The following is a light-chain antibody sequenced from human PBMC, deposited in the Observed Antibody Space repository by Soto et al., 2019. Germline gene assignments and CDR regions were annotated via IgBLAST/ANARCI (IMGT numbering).Light chain of an antibody. J-gene: IGLJ1*01. CDR3: SSYTSSSNPYV. V-gene: IGLV2-14*01. Sequence: QSVLTQPASVSGSPGQSITISCTGTSSDVGGYRYVSWFQQHPGKAPKLMIYEVNNRPSGVSNRLSGSKSGNTASLTISGLQAEDEADYYCSSYTSSSNPYVFGTGTKVTVL. CDR2: EVN. CDR1: SSDVGGYRY.